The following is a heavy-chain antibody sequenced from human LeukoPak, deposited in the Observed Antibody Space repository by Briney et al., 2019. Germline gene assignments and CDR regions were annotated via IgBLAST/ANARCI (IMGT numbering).Heavy chain of an antibody. D-gene: IGHD3-10*01. V-gene: IGHV1-69*04. CDR2: IIPILGIA. CDR3: ARLLVRGVTADY. Sequence: ASVKVSCKASGGTFSSYAISWVRQAPGQGLEWMGRIIPILGIANYAQKFQGRVTITADKSTSTAYMELSSLRSEDTAVYYCARLLVRGVTADYRGQGTLVTVSS. CDR1: GGTFSSYA. J-gene: IGHJ4*02.